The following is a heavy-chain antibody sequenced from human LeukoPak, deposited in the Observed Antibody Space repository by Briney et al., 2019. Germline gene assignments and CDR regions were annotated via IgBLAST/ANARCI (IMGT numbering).Heavy chain of an antibody. Sequence: PGGSLRLSCAASGFTFSSYAMHWVRQAPGKGLEWVAVISYDGSNKYYADSVKGRFTISRDNSKNTLYLQMNSLRAEDTAVYYCARDQPTYYDFWSGYFNWFDPWGQGTLVTVSS. V-gene: IGHV3-30-3*01. J-gene: IGHJ5*02. CDR2: ISYDGSNK. D-gene: IGHD3-3*01. CDR3: ARDQPTYYDFWSGYFNWFDP. CDR1: GFTFSSYA.